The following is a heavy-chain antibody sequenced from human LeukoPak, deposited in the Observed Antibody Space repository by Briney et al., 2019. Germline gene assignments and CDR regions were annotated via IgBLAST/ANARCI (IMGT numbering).Heavy chain of an antibody. J-gene: IGHJ4*02. CDR3: AREKYGGNGFDY. CDR2: ISYDGSNK. V-gene: IGHV3-30-3*01. CDR1: GFTFSRYA. Sequence: PGRSLRISCAASGFTFSRYAMHWVRQAPRQGLQWVAVISYDGSNKYYADSVKGRFTISRDNSKNTLYLQMNSLRAEDTAVYYCAREKYGGNGFDYWGQGTLVTVSS. D-gene: IGHD4-23*01.